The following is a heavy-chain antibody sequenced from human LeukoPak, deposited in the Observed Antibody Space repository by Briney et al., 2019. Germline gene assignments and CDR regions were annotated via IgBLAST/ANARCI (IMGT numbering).Heavy chain of an antibody. V-gene: IGHV1-18*01. Sequence: ASVKVSCKASGYTLRSYGISWVRQAPGQGLEWMGWITPYNGNTNYAQKFQARVTMTTDTSTSTAYMELGSLRSDDTAVYYCARVVSPHYYYYGMDVWGQGTTVTVSS. J-gene: IGHJ6*02. CDR2: ITPYNGNT. CDR1: GYTLRSYG. CDR3: ARVVSPHYYYYGMDV.